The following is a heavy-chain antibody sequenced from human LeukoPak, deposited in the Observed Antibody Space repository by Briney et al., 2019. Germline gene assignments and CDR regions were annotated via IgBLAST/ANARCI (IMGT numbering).Heavy chain of an antibody. CDR3: ARTEQGGPNWFDP. CDR2: IYYSGST. D-gene: IGHD1-1*01. V-gene: IGHV4-59*01. J-gene: IGHJ5*02. Sequence: ETLSLTCTVSGGSISSYYWSWIRQPPGKGLEWIGYIYYSGSTNYNPSLKSRVTISVDTSKNQFSLKLSSVTAADTAVYYCARTEQGGPNWFDPWGQGTLVTVSS. CDR1: GGSISSYY.